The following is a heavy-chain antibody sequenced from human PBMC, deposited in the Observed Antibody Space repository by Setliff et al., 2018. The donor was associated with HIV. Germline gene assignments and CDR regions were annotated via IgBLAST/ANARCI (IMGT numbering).Heavy chain of an antibody. J-gene: IGHJ4*02. Sequence: ASVKVSCKASGGTFTSSAISWVRQAPGRGLEWMGWINPNSGGTNLAQKFQGRVTLTRDTSINAVYLEVSRLGSDDRALYYCATSPIAVPPYYFESWGQGTLVTVSS. D-gene: IGHD6-19*01. CDR3: ATSPIAVPPYYFES. CDR2: INPNSGGT. V-gene: IGHV1-2*02. CDR1: GGTFTSSA.